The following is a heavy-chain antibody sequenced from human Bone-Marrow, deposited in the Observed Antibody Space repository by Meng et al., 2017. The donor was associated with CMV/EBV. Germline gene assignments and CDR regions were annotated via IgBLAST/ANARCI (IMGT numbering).Heavy chain of an antibody. CDR2: ISSSGSTI. D-gene: IGHD2-2*02. CDR3: ARYCSSTSCYILLQNGMDV. CDR1: GFTFSDYY. J-gene: IGHJ6*02. V-gene: IGHV3-11*01. Sequence: GESLKISCAASGFTFSDYYMSWIRQAPGKGLEWVSYISSSGSTIYYADSVKGRFTISRDNAKNSLYLQMNSLRAEDTAVYYCARYCSSTSCYILLQNGMDVWGQGTTATVPS.